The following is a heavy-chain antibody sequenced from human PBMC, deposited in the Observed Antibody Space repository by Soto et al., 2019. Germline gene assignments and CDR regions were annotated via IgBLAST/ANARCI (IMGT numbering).Heavy chain of an antibody. CDR2: IYHSGSA. CDR3: ARADSVLLAKGFDL. CDR1: GGSIKTDNW. V-gene: IGHV4-4*02. J-gene: IGHJ4*02. Sequence: SETLSLTCDVSGGSIKTDNWWTWVRQSPGKGLEWIGEIYHSGSAFYNPSLNNRLTISIDKSKKQFSLTLTSVTAADTAVYFCARADSVLLAKGFDLWGKGIQVTAPQ. D-gene: IGHD2-21*01.